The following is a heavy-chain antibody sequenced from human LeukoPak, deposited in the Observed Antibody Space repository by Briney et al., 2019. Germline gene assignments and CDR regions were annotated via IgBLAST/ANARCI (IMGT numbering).Heavy chain of an antibody. Sequence: SETLSLTRTVSGGSVSRTNYYWAWIRQPPGKGLEWIATINHGGGTHDNPSLKSPLTIAVDTATTDFSLKLSSVTAADTAVYYCAKGEYWVRFWGRGNLVTVYS. CDR2: INHGGGT. CDR1: GGSVSRTNYY. CDR3: AKGEYWVRF. D-gene: IGHD2/OR15-2a*01. V-gene: IGHV4-39*02. J-gene: IGHJ2*01.